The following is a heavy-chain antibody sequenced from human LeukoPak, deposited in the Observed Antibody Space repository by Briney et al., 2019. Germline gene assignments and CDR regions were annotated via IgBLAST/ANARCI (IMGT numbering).Heavy chain of an antibody. J-gene: IGHJ5*02. Sequence: GGSLRLSCAASGFTVSSNYMSWVRQAPGKGLEWVSVIYSGGSTYYADSVKGRFTISRDNSKNTLYLQMNSLRAEDTAVYYCARDRGSSWYVWFDPWGQGTLVTVSS. CDR1: GFTVSSNY. V-gene: IGHV3-53*01. D-gene: IGHD6-13*01. CDR2: IYSGGST. CDR3: ARDRGSSWYVWFDP.